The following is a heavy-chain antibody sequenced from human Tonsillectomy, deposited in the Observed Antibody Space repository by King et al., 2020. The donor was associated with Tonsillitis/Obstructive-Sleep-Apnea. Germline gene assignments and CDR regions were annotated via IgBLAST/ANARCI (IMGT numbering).Heavy chain of an antibody. Sequence: VQLVESGGGLVKPGGSLRLSCAASGFTFSNAWMNWVRQAPGKGLEWVGRIKSKTDGGTTDYAAPVKGRFTISRDDSKNTLYLQMNSLKTEDTAVYYCTTPPYCSGGSCYPQSQLYYCYGMDVWGQGTTVTVSS. CDR3: TTPPYCSGGSCYPQSQLYYCYGMDV. V-gene: IGHV3-15*07. CDR2: IKSKTDGGTT. CDR1: GFTFSNAW. J-gene: IGHJ6*02. D-gene: IGHD2-15*01.